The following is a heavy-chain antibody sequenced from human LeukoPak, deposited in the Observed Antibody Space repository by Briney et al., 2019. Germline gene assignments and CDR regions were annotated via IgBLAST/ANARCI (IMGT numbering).Heavy chain of an antibody. V-gene: IGHV3-74*01. CDR1: GFTFSSYW. CDR2: TNTDGSST. CDR3: ARITNRDYFDF. J-gene: IGHJ4*02. Sequence: GGSLRLSCAASGFTFSSYWLHWVRQAPGKGLVWVSRTNTDGSSTTYADSVKGRFTISRDNAKNTLYLQTNSLRAEDTAVYYCARITNRDYFDFWGQGTLVTVSS. D-gene: IGHD1-14*01.